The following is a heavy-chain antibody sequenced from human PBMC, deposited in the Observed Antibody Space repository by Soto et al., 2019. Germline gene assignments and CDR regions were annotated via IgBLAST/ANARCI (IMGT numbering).Heavy chain of an antibody. CDR3: ARLIGGGYSGTYALDY. J-gene: IGHJ4*02. CDR1: GGTFNNYA. CDR2: IIPLFGTA. D-gene: IGHD1-26*01. V-gene: IGHV1-69*06. Sequence: QVQLVQSGAEVKKPGSSVKVSCKASGGTFNNYAISWVRQAPGQGLEWMGGIIPLFGTANYAQKFEGRVTITADKSTDTAYMELSSLKSEDTAVYYCARLIGGGYSGTYALDYWGQGTLVTVSS.